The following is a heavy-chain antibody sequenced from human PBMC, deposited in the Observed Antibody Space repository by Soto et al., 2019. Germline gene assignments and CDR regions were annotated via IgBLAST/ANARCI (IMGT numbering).Heavy chain of an antibody. D-gene: IGHD6-19*01. V-gene: IGHV4-38-2*01. CDR3: ASLTFYSSGKNWFDP. CDR1: GYAISSGYY. CDR2: IYHSGST. Sequence: KPSETLSLTCAVSGYAISSGYYLVGIRDPPGKGLEWIGSIYHSGSTYYNPSLKSRVTISVDTSKNQFSLKLSSVTAADTAVYYCASLTFYSSGKNWFDPWGQGTLVTVSS. J-gene: IGHJ5*02.